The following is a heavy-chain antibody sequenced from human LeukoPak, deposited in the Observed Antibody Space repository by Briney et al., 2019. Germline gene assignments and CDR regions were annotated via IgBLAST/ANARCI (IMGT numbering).Heavy chain of an antibody. CDR2: INHSGST. V-gene: IGHV4-34*01. Sequence: SETLSLTCAVYGGSFSGYYWSWIRQPPGKGLEWIGEINHSGSTNYNPSLKSRVTISVDTSKNQFSLKLSSVTAADTAVYYCARDHNASVFEYWGQGTLVTVSS. J-gene: IGHJ4*02. CDR1: GGSFSGYY. D-gene: IGHD1-1*01. CDR3: ARDHNASVFEY.